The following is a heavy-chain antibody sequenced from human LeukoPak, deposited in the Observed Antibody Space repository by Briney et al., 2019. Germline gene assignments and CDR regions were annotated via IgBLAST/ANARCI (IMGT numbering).Heavy chain of an antibody. CDR1: GGSIRSSDYY. CDR2: IYYSGST. CDR3: ARLRGFSYGSYGMDV. J-gene: IGHJ6*02. V-gene: IGHV4-39*02. D-gene: IGHD5-18*01. Sequence: SETLSLTCSVSGGSIRSSDYYRGWIRQPPGKELEWIGSIYYSGSTYYNPSLQSRVTISEDSSKNHLSLKLTSVTAADTAVYYCARLRGFSYGSYGMDVWGQGTTVTVSS.